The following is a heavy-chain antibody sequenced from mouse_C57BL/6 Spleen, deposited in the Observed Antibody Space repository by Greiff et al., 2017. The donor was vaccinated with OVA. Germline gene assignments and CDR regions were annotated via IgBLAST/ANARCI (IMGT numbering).Heavy chain of an antibody. CDR3: TAGYSFAY. CDR1: GFTIKDDY. J-gene: IGHJ3*01. Sequence: EVMLVESGAELVRPGASVKLSCTASGFTIKDDYMHWVKQRPEQGLEWIGWIDPENGDTEYASKFQGKATITADTSSNTAYLQLSSLTSEDSAVYYFTAGYSFAYWGQGTLVTVSA. D-gene: IGHD2-3*01. V-gene: IGHV14-4*01. CDR2: IDPENGDT.